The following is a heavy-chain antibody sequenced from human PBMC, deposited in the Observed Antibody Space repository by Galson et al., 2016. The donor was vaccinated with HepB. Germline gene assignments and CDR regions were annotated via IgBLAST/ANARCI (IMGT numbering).Heavy chain of an antibody. CDR2: INTNNGDT. Sequence: SVKVSCKASGYTFTRHGTSWVRQAPGQGLEWMGWINTNNGDTDYAQKLQRRVTMTTDTSTSTGYMELWSLRSDDTAVYYCARDPLVPKYRNGMDAWGQGTTVTVSS. D-gene: IGHD1-14*01. V-gene: IGHV1-18*04. CDR3: ARDPLVPKYRNGMDA. J-gene: IGHJ6*02. CDR1: GYTFTRHG.